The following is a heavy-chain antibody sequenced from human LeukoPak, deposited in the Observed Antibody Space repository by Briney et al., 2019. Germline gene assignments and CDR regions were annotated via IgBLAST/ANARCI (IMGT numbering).Heavy chain of an antibody. Sequence: GASVKVSCKASGYTFTAFYIHWVRQAPGQGLEWMGWINPNRGGIKYSQNFQGRVTMTSDTSISTAYLELSSLRSDDTAVFYCARGWNGGSLSWFDPWGQGTLVTVSS. CDR3: ARGWNGGSLSWFDP. D-gene: IGHD1-26*01. CDR1: GYTFTAFY. CDR2: INPNRGGI. J-gene: IGHJ5*02. V-gene: IGHV1-2*02.